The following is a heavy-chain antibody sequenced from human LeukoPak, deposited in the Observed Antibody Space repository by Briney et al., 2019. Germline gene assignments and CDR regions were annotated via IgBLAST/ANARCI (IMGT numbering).Heavy chain of an antibody. V-gene: IGHV3-23*01. D-gene: IGHD4-17*01. CDR1: GFTFNNYA. J-gene: IGHJ4*02. CDR3: ARDYADYVGYFFFDY. CDR2: VSGGGETT. Sequence: GGSLRFSCAASGFTFNNYAMNWVRQAPGKGLEWVSSVSGGGETTYYADSAKGRFTISRDNSQNTLYLQMNSLRAEDTAVYYCARDYADYVGYFFFDYWGQGTLVTVSS.